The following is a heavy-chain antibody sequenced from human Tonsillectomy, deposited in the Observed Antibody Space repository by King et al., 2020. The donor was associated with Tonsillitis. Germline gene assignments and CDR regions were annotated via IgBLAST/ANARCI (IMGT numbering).Heavy chain of an antibody. Sequence: LQLQESGPGLVKPSQTLSLTCTVSGGSISSGAYYWSWVHQHPGKGLEWIGYIDYTGSTYYNLSLKSLVTISVDTSKNQFSLNLTSVTAADTAVYYCARGTILGVLYDSFDIWGQGTMVTVSS. CDR2: IDYTGST. D-gene: IGHD3-3*01. CDR3: ARGTILGVLYDSFDI. J-gene: IGHJ3*02. CDR1: GGSISSGAYY. V-gene: IGHV4-31*01.